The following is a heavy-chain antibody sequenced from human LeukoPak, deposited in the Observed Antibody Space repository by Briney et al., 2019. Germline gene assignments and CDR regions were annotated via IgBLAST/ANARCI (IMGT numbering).Heavy chain of an antibody. Sequence: GGSLRLSCAASGFTFSSYSMNWVRQAPGKGLEWVSYISSSSSAIYYADSVKGRFIISRDNAKNSLYLQMNSLRAEDTAVYYCARVSSYYDMDVWGQGTTVTVSS. D-gene: IGHD2-2*01. CDR3: ARVSSYYDMDV. CDR1: GFTFSSYS. CDR2: ISSSSSAI. V-gene: IGHV3-48*01. J-gene: IGHJ6*02.